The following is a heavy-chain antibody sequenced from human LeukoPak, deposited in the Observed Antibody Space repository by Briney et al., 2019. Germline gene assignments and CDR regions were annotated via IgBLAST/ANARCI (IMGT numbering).Heavy chain of an antibody. CDR2: ISRIGVTT. Sequence: PGGSLRLSCAVSGFTLHSNAMCWVRQAPGKGLEWVSAISRIGVTTYYADSVEGRFTISRDTSKNTLYLQMNTLRPEDTAVYYCAKEEVPNDYWGQGTLVTVSS. J-gene: IGHJ4*02. CDR1: GFTLHSNA. CDR3: AKEEVPNDY. V-gene: IGHV3-23*01. D-gene: IGHD2-2*01.